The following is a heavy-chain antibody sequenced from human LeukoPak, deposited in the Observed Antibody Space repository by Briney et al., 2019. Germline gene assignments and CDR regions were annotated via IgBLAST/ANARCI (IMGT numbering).Heavy chain of an antibody. CDR2: IYYSGST. J-gene: IGHJ5*02. D-gene: IGHD3-3*01. CDR1: GGSVSRSSYY. V-gene: IGHV4-39*07. Sequence: SETLSLTCNVSGGSVSRSSYYWGWIRQPPGKGLEWIGNIYYSGSTYYNPSLKSRVTISVDTSKNQFSLKLSSVTAADTAVYYCARRYHTSITIFGVVIGVWFDPWGQGTLVTVSS. CDR3: ARRYHTSITIFGVVIGVWFDP.